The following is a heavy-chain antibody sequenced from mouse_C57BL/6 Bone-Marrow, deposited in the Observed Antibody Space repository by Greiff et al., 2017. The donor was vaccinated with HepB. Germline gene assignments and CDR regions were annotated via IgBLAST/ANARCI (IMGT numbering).Heavy chain of an antibody. CDR2: INYDGSST. V-gene: IGHV5-16*01. CDR3: ARTPLYGNYVLYYFDY. Sequence: EVMLVESEGGLVQPGSSMKLSCTASGFTFSDYYMAWVRQVPEKGLEWVANINYDGSSTYYLDSLKSRFIISRDNAKNILYLQMSSLKSEDTATYYCARTPLYGNYVLYYFDYWGQGTTPTVSS. D-gene: IGHD2-1*01. J-gene: IGHJ2*01. CDR1: GFTFSDYY.